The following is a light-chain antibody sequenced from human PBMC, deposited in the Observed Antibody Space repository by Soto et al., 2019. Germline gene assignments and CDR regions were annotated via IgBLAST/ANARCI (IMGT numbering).Light chain of an antibody. CDR2: EVN. CDR3: SSYTSGSTYV. V-gene: IGLV2-14*03. J-gene: IGLJ1*01. CDR1: SSDVGGYDY. Sequence: QPVLTQPASVSGSPGQSITISCTGTSSDVGGYDYVSWYQQHPGKAPKLMIYEVNNRPSGVSNRFSGSKSGNTASLTISGLQAEDEADYYCSSYTSGSTYVFGAATKLTVL.